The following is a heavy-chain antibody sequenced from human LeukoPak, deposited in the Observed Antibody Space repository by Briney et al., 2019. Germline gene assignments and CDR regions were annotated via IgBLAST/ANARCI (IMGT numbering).Heavy chain of an antibody. D-gene: IGHD3-10*01. J-gene: IGHJ4*02. Sequence: EASVKVSCKASGGTFSSYAISWVRQAPGQGLEWMGGIIPIFGTANYAQKFQGRVTITADESTSTAYMELSSLRSEDTAVYYCARDLIDGSGAIDHYWGQGTLVTVSS. CDR1: GGTFSSYA. CDR3: ARDLIDGSGAIDHY. V-gene: IGHV1-69*13. CDR2: IIPIFGTA.